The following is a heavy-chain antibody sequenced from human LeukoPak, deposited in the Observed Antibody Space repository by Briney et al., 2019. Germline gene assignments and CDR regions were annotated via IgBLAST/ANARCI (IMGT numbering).Heavy chain of an antibody. J-gene: IGHJ5*02. Sequence: GGPLRLSCAASGFTFSSYAMSWVRQAPGKGLEWVSAISGSGGSTYYADSVKGRFTISRDNSKNTLYLQMNSLRAEDTAVYYCAKGIWFGESYNWFDPWGQGTLVTVSS. CDR1: GFTFSSYA. D-gene: IGHD3-10*01. CDR3: AKGIWFGESYNWFDP. V-gene: IGHV3-23*01. CDR2: ISGSGGST.